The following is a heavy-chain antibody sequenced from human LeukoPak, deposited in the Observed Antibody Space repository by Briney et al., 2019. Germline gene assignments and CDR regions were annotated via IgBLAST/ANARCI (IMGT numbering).Heavy chain of an antibody. CDR3: ARRSPAYCGGDCHLDY. Sequence: ASVKVSCKASGYTFTSYGISWVRQAPGQGLEWMGWISAYNGNTNYAQKLQGRVTMTTDTSTSTAYMELRSLRSDDTAVYYCARRSPAYCGGDCHLDYWGQGTLVTVSS. J-gene: IGHJ4*02. CDR2: ISAYNGNT. CDR1: GYTFTSYG. V-gene: IGHV1-18*01. D-gene: IGHD2-21*02.